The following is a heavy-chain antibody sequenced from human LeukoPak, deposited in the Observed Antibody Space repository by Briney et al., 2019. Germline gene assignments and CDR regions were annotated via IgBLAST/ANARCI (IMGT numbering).Heavy chain of an antibody. V-gene: IGHV5-51*01. Sequence: GESLKISCKVSGYRFTIYCIGWVRQMPGQGIELMGIINPGDSGASSSSSFQGQGTISVDKSINTASLQWSSLQASATAMYYCGMSGDRVPLQDDVFDVWGQGTMVTVST. J-gene: IGHJ3*01. CDR2: INPGDSGA. CDR1: GYRFTIYC. D-gene: IGHD1-26*01. CDR3: GMSGDRVPLQDDVFDV.